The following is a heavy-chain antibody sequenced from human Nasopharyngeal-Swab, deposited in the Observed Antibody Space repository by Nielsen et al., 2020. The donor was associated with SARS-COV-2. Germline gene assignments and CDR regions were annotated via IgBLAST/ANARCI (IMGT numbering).Heavy chain of an antibody. CDR1: GFTVSSNY. Sequence: GESLKISCAASGFTVSSNYMSWVRQAPGKGLEWVANIKQDGSEKYYVDSVKGRFTISRDNAKNSLYLQMNSLRAEDTAVYYCAREGENDSSGYFSDAFDIWGQGTMVTVSS. V-gene: IGHV3-7*01. D-gene: IGHD3-22*01. CDR3: AREGENDSSGYFSDAFDI. J-gene: IGHJ3*02. CDR2: IKQDGSEK.